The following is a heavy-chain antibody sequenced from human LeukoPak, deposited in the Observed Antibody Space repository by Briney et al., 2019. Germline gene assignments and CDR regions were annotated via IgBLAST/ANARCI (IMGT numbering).Heavy chain of an antibody. Sequence: GGSLRLSCAASGFTFSSYGMHWVRQAPGKGLEWVAVIRYDGSNKYYADSVKGRFTISRDNSKNTLYLQMNSLRAEDTAVYYCARDETKASGWYYFDYWGQGTLVTVSS. CDR2: IRYDGSNK. CDR3: ARDETKASGWYYFDY. CDR1: GFTFSSYG. J-gene: IGHJ4*02. D-gene: IGHD6-19*01. V-gene: IGHV3-33*01.